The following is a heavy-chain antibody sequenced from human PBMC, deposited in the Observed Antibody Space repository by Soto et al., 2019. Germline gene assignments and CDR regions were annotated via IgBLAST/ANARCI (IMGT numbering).Heavy chain of an antibody. J-gene: IGHJ4*02. D-gene: IGHD2-21*01. CDR1: GGSISSGGYY. Sequence: QVQLQESGPGLVKPSQTLSLTCTVSGGSISSGGYYWSWIRQHPGKGLEWIGYIYYSGSTYYNPSLMTRVNTSVDTSKHQFSLKLSSVTAADTXXXYCARGVIHGGQGPLVTVSS. CDR3: ARGVIH. V-gene: IGHV4-31*03. CDR2: IYYSGST.